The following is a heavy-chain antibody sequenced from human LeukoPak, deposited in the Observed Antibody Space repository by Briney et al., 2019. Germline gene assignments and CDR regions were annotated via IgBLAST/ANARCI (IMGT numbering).Heavy chain of an antibody. Sequence: PSETLSLTCTVSGGSISSYYWSWIRQPPGKGLEWIGYIYYSGSTNYNPSLKSRVTISVDTSKNQFPLKLSSVTAADTAVYYCATRLYDYVWGSYRYPAPFDYWGQGTLVTVSS. V-gene: IGHV4-59*08. D-gene: IGHD3-16*02. J-gene: IGHJ4*02. CDR1: GGSISSYY. CDR2: IYYSGST. CDR3: ATRLYDYVWGSYRYPAPFDY.